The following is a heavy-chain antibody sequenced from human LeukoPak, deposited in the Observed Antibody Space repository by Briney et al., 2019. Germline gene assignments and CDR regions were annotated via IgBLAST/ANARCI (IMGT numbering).Heavy chain of an antibody. Sequence: GGSLRLSCAASGFTFSSYTMNWVRQAPGKGLEWVSSISSSSSYIYYTDSVKGRFTISRDNAKNSLYLQMNSLRAEDTAVYYCARSYDYVWGNYRYYFDYWGQGTLSPSPQ. V-gene: IGHV3-21*01. J-gene: IGHJ4*02. D-gene: IGHD3-16*02. CDR1: GFTFSSYT. CDR3: ARSYDYVWGNYRYYFDY. CDR2: ISSSSSYI.